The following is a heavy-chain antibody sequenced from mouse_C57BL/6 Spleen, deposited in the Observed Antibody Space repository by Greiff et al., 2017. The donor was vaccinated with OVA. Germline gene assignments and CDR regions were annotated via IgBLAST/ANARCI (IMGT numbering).Heavy chain of an antibody. J-gene: IGHJ4*01. D-gene: IGHD2-3*01. V-gene: IGHV5-17*01. Sequence: EVMLVESGGGLVKPGGSLKLSCAASGFTFSDYGMHWVRQAPEKGLEWVAYISSGSSTIYYADTVKGRFTISRDNAKNTLFLQMTSLRSEDTAMYYCARISDGYYESYAMDYWGQGTSVTVSS. CDR1: GFTFSDYG. CDR2: ISSGSSTI. CDR3: ARISDGYYESYAMDY.